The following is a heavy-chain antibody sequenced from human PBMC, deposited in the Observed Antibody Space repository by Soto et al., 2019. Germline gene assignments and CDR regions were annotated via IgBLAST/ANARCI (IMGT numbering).Heavy chain of an antibody. CDR1: GFTFSSYE. CDR2: ISSSGSTI. D-gene: IGHD6-13*01. J-gene: IGHJ6*02. V-gene: IGHV3-48*03. CDR3: ARALSSSWYSHYYYGMDV. Sequence: EVQLVESGGGLVQPGGSLRLSCAASGFTFSSYEVNWVRQAPGKGLEWVSYISSSGSTIYYADSVKGRFTISRDNAKNSLYLQMNSLRAEDTAVYYCARALSSSWYSHYYYGMDVWGQGTTVTVSS.